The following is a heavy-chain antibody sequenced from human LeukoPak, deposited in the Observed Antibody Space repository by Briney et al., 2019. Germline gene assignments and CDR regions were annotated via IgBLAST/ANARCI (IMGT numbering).Heavy chain of an antibody. J-gene: IGHJ5*02. CDR2: IYYSGST. V-gene: IGHV4-61*05. CDR1: GGSISTTNYY. Sequence: SETLSLTCTVSGGSISTTNYYWGWIRQPPGKGLEWIGYIYYSGSTNYNPSLKSRVTISVDTSKNQFSLKLSSVTAADTAVYYCATHPPGSWGQGTLVTVSS. CDR3: ATHPPGS.